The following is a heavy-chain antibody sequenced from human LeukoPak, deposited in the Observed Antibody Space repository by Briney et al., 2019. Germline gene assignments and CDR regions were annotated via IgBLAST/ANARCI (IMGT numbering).Heavy chain of an antibody. CDR1: GGSISSGGYY. J-gene: IGHJ4*02. V-gene: IGHV4-31*03. D-gene: IGHD5-18*01. CDR3: ARGPRRIRYSYGSLFDY. CDR2: IYYSGST. Sequence: SETLSLTCTVSGGSISSGGYYWSWIRQHPGKGLEWIGYIYYSGSTYYNPSLKSRVTISVDTSKNQFSLKLSSVTAADTAVYYCARGPRRIRYSYGSLFDYWGQGTLVTVSS.